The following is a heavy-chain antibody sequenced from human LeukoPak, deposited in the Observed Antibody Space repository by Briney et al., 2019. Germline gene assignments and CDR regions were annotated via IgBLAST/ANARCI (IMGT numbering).Heavy chain of an antibody. J-gene: IGHJ4*02. V-gene: IGHV4-31*03. CDR1: GGSISSGGYN. D-gene: IGHD1-26*01. CDR2: IYYSGST. Sequence: SETLSLTCTVSGGSISSGGYNWSWIRQHPGKGLECIGYIYYSGSTYYNPSLKSRVTISVDTSKNQFSLKLSPVTAADTAVYYCARGSYVGPTSGYFDYWGQGTLVTVSS. CDR3: ARGSYVGPTSGYFDY.